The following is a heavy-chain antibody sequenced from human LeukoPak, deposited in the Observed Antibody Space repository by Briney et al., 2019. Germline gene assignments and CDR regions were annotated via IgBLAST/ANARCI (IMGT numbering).Heavy chain of an antibody. J-gene: IGHJ5*02. V-gene: IGHV3-33*01. CDR1: GFTFSSYG. CDR2: IWYDGSNK. Sequence: PGRSLRLSCAASGFTFSSYGMHWVRQAPGKGLEWVAVIWYDGSNKYYADSAKGRFTISRDNSKNTLYLQVNSLRAEDTAVYYCARGRKVTPYYDILTGIPAPFDPWAREPWSPSPQ. D-gene: IGHD3-9*01. CDR3: ARGRKVTPYYDILTGIPAPFDP.